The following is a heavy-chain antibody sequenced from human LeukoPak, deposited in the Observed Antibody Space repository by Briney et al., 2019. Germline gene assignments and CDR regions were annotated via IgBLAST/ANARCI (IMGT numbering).Heavy chain of an antibody. CDR3: ARDPQGRHIVVVTAIDWFDP. V-gene: IGHV4-4*07. J-gene: IGHJ5*02. CDR2: IYTSGST. D-gene: IGHD2-21*02. CDR1: GGSISSYY. Sequence: PSETLSLTCTVSGGSISSYYWSWIRQPAGKGLEWIGRIYTSGSTNYNPSLKSRVTMSVDTSKNQFSLKLSSVTAADTAVYYCARDPQGRHIVVVTAIDWFDPWGQGTLVTVSS.